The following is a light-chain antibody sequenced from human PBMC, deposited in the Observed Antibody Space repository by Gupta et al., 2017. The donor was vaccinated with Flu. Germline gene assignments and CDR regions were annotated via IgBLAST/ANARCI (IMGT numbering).Light chain of an antibody. J-gene: IGKJ3*01. V-gene: IGKV3-11*01. CDR1: QSVSRY. Sequence: IVLTQPPSTLSLSPGERATLSCRASQSVSRYLAWYQQKPGQAPRLLIYDASNRATGTPARFSGGGSGTDFTLTISSLEPEDFAVYFCQQRRNWPGTFGPGTKVDI. CDR2: DAS. CDR3: QQRRNWPGT.